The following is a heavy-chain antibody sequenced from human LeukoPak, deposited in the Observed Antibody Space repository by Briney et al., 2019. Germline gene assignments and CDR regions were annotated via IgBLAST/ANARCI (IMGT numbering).Heavy chain of an antibody. CDR3: AKDVVQNYFYGMDV. D-gene: IGHD2-21*01. Sequence: PGGSLRLSCAASGITSSAPAMSWLRQAPGKGLEWVSDITGSGARTYYADSVKDRFTISRDNSKNTLYLQMNSLRAEDTAKYYCAKDVVQNYFYGMDVWGQGTTVTVSS. CDR1: GITSSAPA. CDR2: ITGSGART. J-gene: IGHJ6*02. V-gene: IGHV3-23*01.